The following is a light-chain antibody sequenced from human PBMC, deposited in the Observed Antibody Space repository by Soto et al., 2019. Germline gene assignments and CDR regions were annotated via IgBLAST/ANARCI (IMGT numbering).Light chain of an antibody. Sequence: DIQMTQSPSSLSASVGDRVTITCRASQSISTYLNWYQLKPGKAPKFLIYGASNLQSGVPSRFSGSGSGTDFTLTISSLQPEDFATYYCQQSYSTPYTFGQGTKLEIK. CDR2: GAS. CDR3: QQSYSTPYT. V-gene: IGKV1-39*01. J-gene: IGKJ2*01. CDR1: QSISTY.